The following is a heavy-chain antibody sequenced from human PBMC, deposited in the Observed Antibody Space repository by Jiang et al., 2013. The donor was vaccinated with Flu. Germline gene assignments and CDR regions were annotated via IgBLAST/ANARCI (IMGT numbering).Heavy chain of an antibody. V-gene: IGHV4-59*01. D-gene: IGHD2-15*01. Sequence: PGLVKPSETLSLTCTVSGGSISSYYWSWIRQPPGKGLEWIGYIYYSGSTNXNPSLKSRVTISVDTSKNQFSLKLSSVTAADTAVYYCAREGVCSGGSCYSEVWFDPWGQGTLVTVSS. CDR1: GGSISSYY. J-gene: IGHJ5*02. CDR3: AREGVCSGGSCYSEVWFDP. CDR2: IYYSGST.